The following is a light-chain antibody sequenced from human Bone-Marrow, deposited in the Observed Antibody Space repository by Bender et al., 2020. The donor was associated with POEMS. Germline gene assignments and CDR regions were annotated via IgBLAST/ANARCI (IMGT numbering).Light chain of an antibody. CDR1: SSNIGNHG. CDR3: SAWDDSLSGWV. Sequence: QSVVTQPPSLSEAPRQRVTISCSGSSSNIGNHGVNWYQQLPGEAPKLLLYNDDLLTPGVSDRFSASKYGTSASLAISELQSEDEALYYCSAWDDSLSGWVFGGGTKLTVL. CDR2: NDD. J-gene: IGLJ3*02. V-gene: IGLV1-36*01.